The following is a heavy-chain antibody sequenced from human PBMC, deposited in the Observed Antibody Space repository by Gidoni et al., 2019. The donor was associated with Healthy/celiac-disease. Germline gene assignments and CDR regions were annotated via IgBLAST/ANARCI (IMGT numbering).Heavy chain of an antibody. CDR1: GGSFSGYY. Sequence: QVQLQQWGAGLLKPSETLSLTCAVYGGSFSGYYWSWIRQPPGTGLEWIGEINHSGSTNYNPSLRSRVTIAVDTSKNQFSLKLSSVTAADTAVYYCARGRYSSSSEYYFDYWGQGTLVTVSS. D-gene: IGHD6-6*01. CDR2: INHSGST. CDR3: ARGRYSSSSEYYFDY. V-gene: IGHV4-34*01. J-gene: IGHJ4*02.